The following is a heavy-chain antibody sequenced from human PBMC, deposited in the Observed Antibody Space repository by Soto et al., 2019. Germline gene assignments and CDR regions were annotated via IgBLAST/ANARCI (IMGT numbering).Heavy chain of an antibody. D-gene: IGHD2-2*02. CDR2: INPNSGGT. V-gene: IGHV1-2*02. J-gene: IGHJ6*02. CDR1: GYTFSGYY. Sequence: ASVKVSCKASGYTFSGYYIHCLRQAPGQVLEWMGWINPNSGGTNYAQKFQGRVTVTRGTPTSTAYMELSRLTSDDTAVYYCAKSLTEGYCTITGCYTRPLYGMDVWGQGTTVTVSS. CDR3: AKSLTEGYCTITGCYTRPLYGMDV.